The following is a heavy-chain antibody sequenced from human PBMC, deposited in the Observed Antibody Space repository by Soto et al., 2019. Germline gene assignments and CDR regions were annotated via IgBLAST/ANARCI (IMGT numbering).Heavy chain of an antibody. D-gene: IGHD6-19*01. J-gene: IGHJ4*02. CDR2: FNYGSGENT. V-gene: IGHV3-23*01. CDR1: GFTFSSHA. Sequence: EVQLLESGGGLVQPGGSLRLSCAASGFTFSSHAMSWVRQAPGKGQEWVSTFNYGSGENTHYADSVKGRFTISRNNSKNALYLQMNSLRAEDTAVYYCATWLDSHFDYWGQGTLVTFSS. CDR3: ATWLDSHFDY.